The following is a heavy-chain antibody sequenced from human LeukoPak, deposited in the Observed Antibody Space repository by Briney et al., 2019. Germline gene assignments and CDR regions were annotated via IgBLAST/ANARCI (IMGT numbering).Heavy chain of an antibody. CDR2: INPSGGST. V-gene: IGHV1-46*01. J-gene: IGHJ4*02. Sequence: GASVKVSCKASGYTFTSYYMHWVRQAPGQGLEWMGIINPSGGSTSYAQKFQGRVTMTWDTSTSTVYMELSSLRSEDTAVYYCARTYSSGWYFDYWGQGTLVTVSS. CDR3: ARTYSSGWYFDY. CDR1: GYTFTSYY. D-gene: IGHD6-19*01.